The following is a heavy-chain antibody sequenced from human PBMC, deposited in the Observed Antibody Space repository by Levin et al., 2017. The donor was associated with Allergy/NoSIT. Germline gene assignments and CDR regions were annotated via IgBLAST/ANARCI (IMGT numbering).Heavy chain of an antibody. V-gene: IGHV3-23*01. CDR2: ISGNGDST. J-gene: IGHJ3*02. CDR1: GFTFRSYA. D-gene: IGHD3-22*01. Sequence: GGSLRLSCAASGFTFRSYAMSWVRQAPGKGLEWVSVISGNGDSTYYADSVKGRFTISRDNSKNTLYVQMKSLRVEDTAIYYCAKGHYYDSSGFLYKSDAFDMWGQGTMVTVSS. CDR3: AKGHYYDSSGFLYKSDAFDM.